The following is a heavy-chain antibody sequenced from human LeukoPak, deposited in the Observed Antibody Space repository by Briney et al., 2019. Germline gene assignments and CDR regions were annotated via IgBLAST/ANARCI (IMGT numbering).Heavy chain of an antibody. CDR3: AREMIVVDAFDI. CDR2: ISSSGSTI. D-gene: IGHD3-22*01. J-gene: IGHJ3*02. CDR1: GFTFSSYE. Sequence: GGSLRLSCAASGFTFSSYEMNWVRQAPGKGLEWVSYISSSGSTIYYADSVKGRFTISRGNAKNSLYLQMNSLRAEDTAVYCCAREMIVVDAFDIWGQGTMVTVSS. V-gene: IGHV3-48*03.